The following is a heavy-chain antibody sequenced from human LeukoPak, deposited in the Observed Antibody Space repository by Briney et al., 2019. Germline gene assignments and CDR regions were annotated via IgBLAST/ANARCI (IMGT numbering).Heavy chain of an antibody. CDR1: GLTVSSTY. CDR2: ISRSRSYT. CDR3: ASAQDSGYKHFDY. V-gene: IGHV3-11*03. Sequence: GGSLRLSCAASGLTVSSTYMSWVRQAPGKGLEWVSYISRSRSYTNYADSVKGRFTISRDNAKSLLYLQMNSLRAEDTAVYYCASAQDSGYKHFDYWGQGTLVTVSS. D-gene: IGHD5-12*01. J-gene: IGHJ4*02.